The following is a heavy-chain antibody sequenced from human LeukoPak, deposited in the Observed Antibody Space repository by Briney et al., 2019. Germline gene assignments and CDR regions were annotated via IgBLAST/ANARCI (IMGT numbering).Heavy chain of an antibody. CDR1: GGSISSYY. V-gene: IGHV4-59*08. Sequence: PSETLSLTCTVSGGSISSYYWSWIRQPPGKGLEWIGYIYYSGSTNYNPSLKSRVTISVDTSQNQFSLKLSSVTAADTAVYYCARRAYYDSSMDAFDIWGQGTMVTVSS. D-gene: IGHD3-22*01. CDR3: ARRAYYDSSMDAFDI. J-gene: IGHJ3*02. CDR2: IYYSGST.